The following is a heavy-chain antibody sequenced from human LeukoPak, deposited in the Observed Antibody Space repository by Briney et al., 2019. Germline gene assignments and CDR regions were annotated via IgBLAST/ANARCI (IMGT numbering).Heavy chain of an antibody. CDR1: VYIFTGYY. CDR3: ARVKVWSGYPVDY. J-gene: IGHJ4*02. CDR2: INPNSGGT. V-gene: IGHV1-2*02. D-gene: IGHD3-3*01. Sequence: ASVKVSCKASVYIFTGYYMDWVRQAPGQGLEWMGWINPNSGGTNYAQKFQGRVTMTRDTSISTAYMELSRLRSDDTAVYYCARVKVWSGYPVDYWGQGTLVTVSS.